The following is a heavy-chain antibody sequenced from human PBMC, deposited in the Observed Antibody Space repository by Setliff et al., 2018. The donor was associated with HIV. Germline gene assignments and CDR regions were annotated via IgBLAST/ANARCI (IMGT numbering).Heavy chain of an antibody. CDR1: GFSLSTSGVG. V-gene: IGHV2-5*02. CDR3: TRRRGRWLHFEH. D-gene: IGHD6-19*01. J-gene: IGHJ1*01. CDR2: IYWDDDK. Sequence: SSPTLVNPTQILTLTCTFSGFSLSTSGVGVGWIRQPPGKALEWLALIYWDDDKRYSPSLESRLTITKDTSKNQVVLTMTNMDPADTGTYFCTRRRGRWLHFEHWGQGTLVTVSS.